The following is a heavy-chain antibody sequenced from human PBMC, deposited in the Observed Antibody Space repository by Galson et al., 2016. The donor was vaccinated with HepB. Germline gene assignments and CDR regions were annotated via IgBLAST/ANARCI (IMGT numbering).Heavy chain of an antibody. CDR2: IYPGDSDT. D-gene: IGHD1-26*01. CDR1: GSSFTDYW. V-gene: IGHV5-51*01. Sequence: QSGAEVKKPGESLKISCQGSGSSFTDYWIGWVRQMPGKGLEWMGVIYPGDSDTRYSPSFQGQVSISADKSISTAYLQWSSLRASDTAMYYCALGSRSFSIPFDIWGQGTLVTVSS. J-gene: IGHJ4*02. CDR3: ALGSRSFSIPFDI.